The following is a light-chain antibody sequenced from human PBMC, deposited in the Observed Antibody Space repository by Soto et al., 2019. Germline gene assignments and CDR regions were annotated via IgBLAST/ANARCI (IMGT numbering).Light chain of an antibody. J-gene: IGLJ1*01. V-gene: IGLV2-14*01. Sequence: QSALTQPASVSGSPGQSITISCTGTSSDVGAYDHVSWYQQHPGKAPKLLIYEVTHRPSGVSNRFSGSKSGNTASLTISGLQDEEEADYYCSSYKTSLIYVFGTGTKVTVL. CDR1: SSDVGAYDH. CDR2: EVT. CDR3: SSYKTSLIYV.